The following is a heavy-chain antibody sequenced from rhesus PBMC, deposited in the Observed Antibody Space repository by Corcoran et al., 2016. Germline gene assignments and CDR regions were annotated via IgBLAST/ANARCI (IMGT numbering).Heavy chain of an antibody. J-gene: IGHJ4*01. CDR1: GGSISSSNW. D-gene: IGHD6-13*01. V-gene: IGHV4-65*01. CDR2: IYGGSGST. CDR3: VRQAAGLRFDC. Sequence: QVQLQESGPGLVKPSEPLSLTCAVSGGSISSSNWWSWIRPSPGKGLEWIGYIYGGSGSTSENPYLKSRVTISTDTSKNQFSRKLSSVTAADTAVYECVRQAAGLRFDCWGQGVLVTVSS.